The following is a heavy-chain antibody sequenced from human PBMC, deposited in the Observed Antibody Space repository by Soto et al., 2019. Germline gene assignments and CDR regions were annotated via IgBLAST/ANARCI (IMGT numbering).Heavy chain of an antibody. J-gene: IGHJ4*02. CDR2: IYYSGST. D-gene: IGHD2-15*01. CDR1: GGSISSSSYY. CDR3: ARRRYSAFFDY. Sequence: SETLSLTCTVSGGSISSSSYYWGWIRQPPGKGLEWIGSIYYSGSTYYNPSLKSRVTISVDTSKNQFSLKLSSVTAADTAVYYCARRRYSAFFDYWGQGTLVTVSS. V-gene: IGHV4-39*01.